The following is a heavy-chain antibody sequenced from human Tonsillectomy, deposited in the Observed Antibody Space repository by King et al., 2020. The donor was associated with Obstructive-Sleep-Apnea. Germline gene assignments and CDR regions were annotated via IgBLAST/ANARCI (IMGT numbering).Heavy chain of an antibody. J-gene: IGHJ4*02. CDR1: GFTFSDYS. V-gene: IGHV3-11*01. CDR2: ISTSGNNI. D-gene: IGHD1-26*01. CDR3: ASGLRVGDY. Sequence: VQLVESGGGLVKPGGCLRLSCAAAGFTFSDYSMSWIRQAPGKGLEWVSYISTSGNNIYYADSVKGRVTISRDNAKNSLYLQMNSLRAEDTAVYDCASGLRVGDYWGQGTLVTVSS.